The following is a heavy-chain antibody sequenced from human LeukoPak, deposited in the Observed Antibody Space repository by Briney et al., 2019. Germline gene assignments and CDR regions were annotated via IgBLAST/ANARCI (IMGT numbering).Heavy chain of an antibody. D-gene: IGHD3-22*01. J-gene: IGHJ4*02. CDR3: VRGGHDSGGYYRYYFDY. Sequence: ASVKVSCKTSAYTFTSYAMNWVRQAPGQGLEWMGWINTNTGNPTYAQGFTGRSVFSLDTSIRTAYLQISSLKAEDSAVYYCVRGGHDSGGYYRYYFDYWGQGTLVTVSS. V-gene: IGHV7-4-1*02. CDR1: AYTFTSYA. CDR2: INTNTGNP.